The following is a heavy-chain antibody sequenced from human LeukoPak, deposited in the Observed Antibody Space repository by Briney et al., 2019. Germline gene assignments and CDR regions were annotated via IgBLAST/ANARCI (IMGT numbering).Heavy chain of an antibody. V-gene: IGHV1-24*01. J-gene: IGHJ4*02. CDR1: GYTLTELS. CDR3: ARGRLVEMATTTLNDY. Sequence: ASVKVSCKVSGYTLTELSMHWVRQAPGKGLEWMGGFDPEDGETIYAQKFQGRVTMTEDTSTDTAYMELSNLRSEDTAVYYCARGRLVEMATTTLNDYWGQGTLVTVSS. CDR2: FDPEDGET. D-gene: IGHD5-24*01.